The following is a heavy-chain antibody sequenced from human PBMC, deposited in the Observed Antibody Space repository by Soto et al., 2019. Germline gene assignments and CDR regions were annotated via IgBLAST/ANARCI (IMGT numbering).Heavy chain of an antibody. CDR2: ISWNSVSI. CDR1: GFNFNDYA. V-gene: IGHV3-9*01. J-gene: IGHJ6*02. Sequence: GGSLRLSYAASGFNFNDYAMHWVRQAPGKGLEWVSSISWNSVSIGYADSVKGRFTISRDNAKNSLYLQMSSLRSEDTALYYCAKDMENGYNPYYYYGMDVWGQGTTVTVSS. D-gene: IGHD3-10*01. CDR3: AKDMENGYNPYYYYGMDV.